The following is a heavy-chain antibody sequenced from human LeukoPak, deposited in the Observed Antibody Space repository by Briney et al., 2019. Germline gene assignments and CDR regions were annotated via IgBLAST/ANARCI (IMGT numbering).Heavy chain of an antibody. CDR2: IYPGDSDT. CDR1: GYSFTNYW. V-gene: IGHV5-51*01. D-gene: IGHD3-10*01. J-gene: IGHJ5*02. CDR3: ARRPITMVRGVPGWFDP. Sequence: GESLKISCKASGYSFTNYWIGWVRQMPGKGLEWMGLIYPGDSDTRYSPPFQGQVTISADESITTAYLQWSSLKASDTAMYYCARRPITMVRGVPGWFDPWGQGTLVTVSS.